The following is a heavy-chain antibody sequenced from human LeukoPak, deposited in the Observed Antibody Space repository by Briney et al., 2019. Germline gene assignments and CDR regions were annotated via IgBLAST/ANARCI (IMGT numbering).Heavy chain of an antibody. V-gene: IGHV3-30*02. CDR3: AKDRTPWVKDAFDI. CDR1: GFTFSSYG. D-gene: IGHD7-27*01. J-gene: IGHJ3*02. CDR2: IRYDGSNK. Sequence: GGSLRLSCAASGFTFSSYGMHWVRQAPGKGLEWVAFIRYDGSNKYYEDSVKGRFTISRDNSKNTLYLQMNSLRAEDTAVYYCAKDRTPWVKDAFDIWGQGTMVTVSS.